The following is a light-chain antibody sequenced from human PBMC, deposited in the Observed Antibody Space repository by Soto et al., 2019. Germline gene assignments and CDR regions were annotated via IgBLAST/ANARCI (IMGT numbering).Light chain of an antibody. Sequence: QSALTQPASVSGSPGQSITISCTGTSSDVGSYNLVSWYQQHPGKAPKLMIYEGSKRPSGVSNRFSGSKSGNTASLTISGLQAEDEADYYCCSYAGCHVVFGGGTKLTVL. CDR2: EGS. V-gene: IGLV2-23*01. CDR3: CSYAGCHVV. J-gene: IGLJ2*01. CDR1: SSDVGSYNL.